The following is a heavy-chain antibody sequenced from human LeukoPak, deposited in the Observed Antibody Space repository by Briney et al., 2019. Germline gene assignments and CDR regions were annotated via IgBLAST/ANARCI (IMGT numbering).Heavy chain of an antibody. V-gene: IGHV3-30-3*01. Sequence: GRSLRLSCAASGFTFNTYAIHWVRQAPGKGLEWVAVISYDGSNKFFADSVKGRFTISRDNSMNTLYLQMNSLRPEDTAVYYCVRDSNWGITGYWGQGTLVTVSS. CDR3: VRDSNWGITGY. CDR1: GFTFNTYA. CDR2: ISYDGSNK. D-gene: IGHD7-27*01. J-gene: IGHJ4*02.